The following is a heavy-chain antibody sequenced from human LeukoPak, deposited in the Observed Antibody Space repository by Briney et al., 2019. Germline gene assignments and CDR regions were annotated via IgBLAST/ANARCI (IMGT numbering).Heavy chain of an antibody. D-gene: IGHD6-6*01. CDR1: GGSISSGDYY. Sequence: SQTLSLTCTVSGGSISSGDYYWSWIRQPPGKGLEWIGEINHSGSTNYNPSLKSRVTISVDTSKNQFSLKLSSVTAADTAVYYCARFKYSHYFDYWGQGTLVTVSS. CDR2: INHSGST. J-gene: IGHJ4*02. V-gene: IGHV4-30-4*01. CDR3: ARFKYSHYFDY.